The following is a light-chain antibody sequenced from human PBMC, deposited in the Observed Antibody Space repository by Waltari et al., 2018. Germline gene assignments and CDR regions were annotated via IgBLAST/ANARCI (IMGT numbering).Light chain of an antibody. CDR2: DVN. CDR3: SSYAGSYTVL. Sequence: QSALTQPRSVSGSPGQSVTISCTGTSSAVGGYNYVSWYQQHPGKAPELMLFDVNKRPSGVPDRFSGSKSGNTASLTISGLQAEDEADYYCSSYAGSYTVLFGGGTKLTVL. J-gene: IGLJ2*01. V-gene: IGLV2-11*01. CDR1: SSAVGGYNY.